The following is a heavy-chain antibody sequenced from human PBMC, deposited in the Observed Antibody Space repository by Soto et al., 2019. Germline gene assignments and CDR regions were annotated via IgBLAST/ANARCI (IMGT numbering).Heavy chain of an antibody. V-gene: IGHV3-23*01. CDR1: GFTLTTYA. Sequence: EVQLLESGGGLVQPGGSLRLSCEASGFTLTTYAMTWVRQPPGKGLEWVSSMNGAGTSTSYADSVKGRLTTSRDNSKNTLDLEMNSLRAEEKAVYYCSRGGSYHYHYVMDVWGQGTTVIVSS. CDR3: SRGGSYHYHYVMDV. D-gene: IGHD3-10*01. J-gene: IGHJ6*02. CDR2: MNGAGTST.